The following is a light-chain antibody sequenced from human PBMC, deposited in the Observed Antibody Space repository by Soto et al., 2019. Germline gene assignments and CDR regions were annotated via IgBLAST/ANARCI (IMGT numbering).Light chain of an antibody. CDR2: KVS. V-gene: IGLV2-14*01. CDR1: SSDVGHNKY. Sequence: QSALTQPASVSGSPGQSITISCTGTSSDVGHNKYVSWYQQYPGKVPKLLINKVSNRPSGVSNRFSCSKSGNTASLTISGLLAEDEADYFCTSSTSDRLYVFGTGTKLTVL. CDR3: TSSTSDRLYV. J-gene: IGLJ1*01.